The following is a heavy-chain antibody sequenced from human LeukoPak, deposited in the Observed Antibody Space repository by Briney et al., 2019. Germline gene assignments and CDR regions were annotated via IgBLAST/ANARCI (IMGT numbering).Heavy chain of an antibody. CDR1: GFTFSSYW. Sequence: GGSLRLSCAASGFTFSSYWMSWVRQAPGKGLEWVANIKQDGSEKYYVDSVRGRVTISRDNAENSLFLQMNSLRVEDTAVYYCTRDFGWSSYYFDFWGQGTLVTVSS. CDR2: IKQDGSEK. J-gene: IGHJ4*02. D-gene: IGHD3-9*01. CDR3: TRDFGWSSYYFDF. V-gene: IGHV3-7*01.